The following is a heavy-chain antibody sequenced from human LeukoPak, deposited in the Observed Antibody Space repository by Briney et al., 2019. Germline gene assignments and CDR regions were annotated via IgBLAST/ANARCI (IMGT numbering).Heavy chain of an antibody. J-gene: IGHJ6*02. Sequence: PSETLSLTCTVSGGSISSSSYYWGWIRQPPGKGLEWIGSIYYSGSTYYNPSLKSRVTISVDTSKNQFSLKLSSVTVADTAVYYCASDRIAAAGTGYYYYYYGMGVWGQGTTVTVSS. CDR3: ASDRIAAAGTGYYYYYYGMGV. D-gene: IGHD6-13*01. CDR1: GGSISSSSYY. CDR2: IYYSGST. V-gene: IGHV4-39*01.